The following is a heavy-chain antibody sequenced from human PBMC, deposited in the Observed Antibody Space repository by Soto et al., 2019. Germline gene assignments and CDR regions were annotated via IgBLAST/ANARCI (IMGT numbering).Heavy chain of an antibody. CDR1: GFTFSSYD. CDR3: ARAGRNGGGSSDAFDI. CDR2: IGTAGDT. Sequence: LRLSCAASGFTFSSYDMHWVRQATGKGLEWVSAIGTAGDTYYPGSVKGRFTISRENAKNSLYLQMNSLRAGDTAVYYCARAGRNGGGSSDAFDIWGQGTMVTVSS. D-gene: IGHD1-26*01. J-gene: IGHJ3*02. V-gene: IGHV3-13*01.